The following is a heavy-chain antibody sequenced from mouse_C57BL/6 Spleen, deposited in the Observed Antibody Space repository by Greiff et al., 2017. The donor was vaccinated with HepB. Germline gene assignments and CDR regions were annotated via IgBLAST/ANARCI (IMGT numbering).Heavy chain of an antibody. D-gene: IGHD1-1*01. CDR1: GYTFTDYY. CDR3: ARNYGSKDAMDY. V-gene: IGHV1-76*01. J-gene: IGHJ4*01. CDR2: IYPGSGNT. Sequence: VQLQESGAELVRPGASVKLSCKASGYTFTDYYINWVKQRPGQGLEWIARIYPGSGNTYYNEKFKGKATLTAEKSSSTAYMQLSSLTSEDSAVYFCARNYGSKDAMDYWGQGTSVTVSS.